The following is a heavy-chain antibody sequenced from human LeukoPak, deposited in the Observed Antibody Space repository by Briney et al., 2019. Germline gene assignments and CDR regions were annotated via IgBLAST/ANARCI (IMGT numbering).Heavy chain of an antibody. CDR1: GGSISSGDYY. V-gene: IGHV4-30-4*01. CDR3: ARDRRCSGGSCYTDY. CDR2: IYYSGST. J-gene: IGHJ4*02. Sequence: SETLSLTCTVSGGSISSGDYYWSWIRQPPGKRLEWIGYIYYSGSTYYNPSLKSRVTISVDTSKNQFSLKLSSVTAADTAVYYCARDRRCSGGSCYTDYWGQGTLVTVSS. D-gene: IGHD2-15*01.